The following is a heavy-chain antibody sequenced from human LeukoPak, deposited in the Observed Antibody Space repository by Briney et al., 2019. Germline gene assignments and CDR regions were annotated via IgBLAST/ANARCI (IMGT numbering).Heavy chain of an antibody. D-gene: IGHD2-2*01. CDR2: ISSSSSTI. V-gene: IGHV3-48*04. J-gene: IGHJ4*02. CDR1: GFTFSSYS. CDR3: AKDSCSSSNCGPFDY. Sequence: PGGSLRLSCAASGFTFSSYSMNWVRQAPGKGLEWVSYISSSSSTIYYADSVKGRFTITRDNSKNSLYLQMNSLRTEDTALYYCAKDSCSSSNCGPFDYWGQGTLVTVSS.